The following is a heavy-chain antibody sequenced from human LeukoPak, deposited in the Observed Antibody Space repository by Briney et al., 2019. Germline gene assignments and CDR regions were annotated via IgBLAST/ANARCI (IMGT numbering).Heavy chain of an antibody. CDR1: GGSINNYY. J-gene: IGHJ4*02. CDR3: ARGYGRYFDY. D-gene: IGHD5-18*01. Sequence: SETLSLTCTVSGGSINNYYWTWIRQPPGKGLEWIGYIYYTGTTDYNPSLKSRVTISVDTSKNQFSLKLSSVTAADTAVYYCARGYGRYFDYWGQGTLVTVSS. V-gene: IGHV4-59*01. CDR2: IYYTGTT.